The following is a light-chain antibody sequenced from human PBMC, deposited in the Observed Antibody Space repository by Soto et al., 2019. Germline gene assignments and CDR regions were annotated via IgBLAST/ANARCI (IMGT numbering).Light chain of an antibody. Sequence: QSALTQPASVSGSPGQSIAISCTGTSSDVGGYNSVSWFQQHPGKAPKLIIYDVNDRPSAVSDRFSGSKSGNTASLTISGLQTEDEADYYCSSFTNRKTYVFGTGTKLT. CDR1: SSDVGGYNS. V-gene: IGLV2-14*01. J-gene: IGLJ1*01. CDR3: SSFTNRKTYV. CDR2: DVN.